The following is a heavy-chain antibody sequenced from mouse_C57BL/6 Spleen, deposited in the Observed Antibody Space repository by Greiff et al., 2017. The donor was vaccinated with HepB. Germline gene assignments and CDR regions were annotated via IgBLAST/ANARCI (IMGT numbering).Heavy chain of an antibody. D-gene: IGHD1-1*01. CDR1: GFNIKDDY. Sequence: EVQLVESGAELVRPGASVKLSCTASGFNIKDDYMHWVKQRPEQGLEWIGWIDPENGDTEYASKFQGKATITADTSSNTAYLQLSSLTSEDTAVYYCTTRTTDFDYWGQGTTLTVSS. CDR3: TTRTTDFDY. V-gene: IGHV14-4*01. J-gene: IGHJ2*01. CDR2: IDPENGDT.